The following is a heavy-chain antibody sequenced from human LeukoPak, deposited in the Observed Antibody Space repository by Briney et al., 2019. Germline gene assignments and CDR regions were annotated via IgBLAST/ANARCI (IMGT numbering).Heavy chain of an antibody. D-gene: IGHD2-15*01. CDR2: IYYSGST. V-gene: IGHV4-39*02. CDR1: GGSISSSSYY. CDR3: ARDYCSGGSCYSSYYYYGMDV. J-gene: IGHJ6*02. Sequence: SETLSLTCTVSGGSISSSSYYWGWIRQPPGKGLVWIGSIYYSGSTYYNPSLKSRVTISVDTSKNQFSLKLSSVTAADTAVYYCARDYCSGGSCYSSYYYYGMDVWGQGTTVTVSS.